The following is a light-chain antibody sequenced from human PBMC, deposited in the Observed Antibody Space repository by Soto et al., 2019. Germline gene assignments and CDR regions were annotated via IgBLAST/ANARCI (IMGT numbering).Light chain of an antibody. CDR1: QSISVS. J-gene: IGKJ1*01. CDR3: QQYDKSST. V-gene: IGKV1-5*01. CDR2: DAS. Sequence: IQMTQSPSTLSASVGGTVNISCRASQSISVSLAWYQQKPGKAPRLLIYDASTLQGGVPSRFSGRGSGTEFTLTVTSLQPEDFASYFCQQYDKSSTFGHGTKVDVK.